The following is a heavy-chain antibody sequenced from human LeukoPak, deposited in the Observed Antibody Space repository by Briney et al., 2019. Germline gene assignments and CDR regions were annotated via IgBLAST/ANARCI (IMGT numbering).Heavy chain of an antibody. Sequence: GASVKVSCKASGYTFTGYYMHWARQAPGQGLEWMGWINPNSGDTNYAQKFQGRVTMTRDTSISTAYMELSRLRADDTAVYYCARSVGGCSSTSCYYYYYMDVWGKGTTVTVSS. V-gene: IGHV1-2*02. CDR2: INPNSGDT. D-gene: IGHD2-2*01. CDR1: GYTFTGYY. J-gene: IGHJ6*03. CDR3: ARSVGGCSSTSCYYYYYMDV.